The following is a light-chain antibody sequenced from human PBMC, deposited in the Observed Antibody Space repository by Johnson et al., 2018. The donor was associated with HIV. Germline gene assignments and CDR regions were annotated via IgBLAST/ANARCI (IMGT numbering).Light chain of an antibody. J-gene: IGLJ1*01. V-gene: IGLV1-51*02. CDR1: SSNIGNNY. CDR3: QPWDSRLSVGSFFFYV. Sequence: QSVLTQPPSVSAAPGQKVTISCSGSSSNIGNNYVSWYQQLPGTAPKILIHENTKRPSGIPDRFSGSKSGTSATLGITGLQPGDEGDYYCQPWDSRLSVGSFFFYVFGTGTNVTIL. CDR2: ENT.